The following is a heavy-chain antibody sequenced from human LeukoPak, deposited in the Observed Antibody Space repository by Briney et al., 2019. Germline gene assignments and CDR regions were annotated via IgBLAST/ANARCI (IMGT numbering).Heavy chain of an antibody. CDR2: INHSGST. V-gene: IGHV4-34*01. CDR3: ARSSGTGTFSY. J-gene: IGHJ4*02. D-gene: IGHD6-25*01. CDR1: GGSFSGYY. Sequence: PSETLSLTCAVYGGSFSGYYWSWIRQPPGKGLEWIGEINHSGSTSYNPSLKSRVTISVDTSKNQFSLKLSSVTAADTAVYYCARSSGTGTFSYWGQGTLVTVSS.